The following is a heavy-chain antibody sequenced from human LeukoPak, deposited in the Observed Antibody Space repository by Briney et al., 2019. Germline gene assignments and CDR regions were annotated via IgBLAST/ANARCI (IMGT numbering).Heavy chain of an antibody. CDR3: ARGQQLVSNWFDP. J-gene: IGHJ5*02. Sequence: SETLSLTCTVFGYSISSGYYWGWIRQPPGKGLEWIGSIYHSGSTYYNPSLKSRVTISVDTSKNQFSLKLSSVTAADTAVYYCARGQQLVSNWFDPWGQGTLVTVSS. CDR1: GYSISSGYY. V-gene: IGHV4-38-2*02. D-gene: IGHD6-13*01. CDR2: IYHSGST.